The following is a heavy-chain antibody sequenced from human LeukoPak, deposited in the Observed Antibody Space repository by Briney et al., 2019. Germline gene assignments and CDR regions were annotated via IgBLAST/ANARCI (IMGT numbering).Heavy chain of an antibody. V-gene: IGHV1-18*01. CDR2: ISAYNGNT. J-gene: IGHJ4*02. CDR3: ASRGAYYDILTGKTHDY. Sequence: GASVKVSCKASGYTFTSYGISWVRQAPGQGLEWMGWISAYNGNTNYAQKFQGRVTMTRDTSISTAYMELSRLRSDDTAVYYCASRGAYYDILTGKTHDYWGQGTLVTVSS. CDR1: GYTFTSYG. D-gene: IGHD3-9*01.